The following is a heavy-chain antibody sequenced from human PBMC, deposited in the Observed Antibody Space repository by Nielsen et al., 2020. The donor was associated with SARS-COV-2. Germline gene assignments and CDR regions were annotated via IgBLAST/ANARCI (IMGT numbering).Heavy chain of an antibody. CDR3: ASHPYDFWSVSTYYFDY. Sequence: SETLSLTCTVSGGSISSYYWSWIRQPPGKGLEWIGYIYYSGSTNYNPSLKSRVTISVDTSKNQFSLKLSSVTAADTAVYYCASHPYDFWSVSTYYFDYWGQGTLVTVSS. J-gene: IGHJ4*02. CDR2: IYYSGST. CDR1: GGSISSYY. D-gene: IGHD3-3*01. V-gene: IGHV4-59*08.